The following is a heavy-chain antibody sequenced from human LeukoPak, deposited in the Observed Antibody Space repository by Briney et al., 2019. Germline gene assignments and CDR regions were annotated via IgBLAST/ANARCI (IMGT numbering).Heavy chain of an antibody. J-gene: IGHJ4*02. Sequence: GGSLRLSCAASGFTFSRNAMNWVRPAPGQGLEWVSGISGSGGSTYYAESVKGRFTISRDNSKNTLYLQMDSLRVEDTAVYYCARDRGSNDPIDHGGQGTLVTVSS. V-gene: IGHV3-23*01. CDR2: ISGSGGST. CDR1: GFTFSRNA. D-gene: IGHD2-15*01. CDR3: ARDRGSNDPIDH.